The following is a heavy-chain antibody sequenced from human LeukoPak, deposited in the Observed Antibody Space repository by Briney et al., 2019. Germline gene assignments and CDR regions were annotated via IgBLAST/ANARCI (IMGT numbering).Heavy chain of an antibody. CDR1: GFTFSRYW. D-gene: IGHD6-13*01. V-gene: IGHV3-74*01. CDR3: ARESSSSSWYVDY. CDR2: INSDGSST. Sequence: PGGSLRLSCAASGFTFSRYWMHWVRQAPGKGLVWVSRINSDGSSTNYADSVKGRFTISRDNAKNTLYLQMNSLRAEDTAVYYCARESSSSSWYVDYWGQGTLVTVSS. J-gene: IGHJ4*02.